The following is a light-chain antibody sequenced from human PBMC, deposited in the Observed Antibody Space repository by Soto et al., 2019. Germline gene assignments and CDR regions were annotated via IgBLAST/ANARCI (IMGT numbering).Light chain of an antibody. CDR1: QSVSNNY. CDR3: QQYGSSGT. CDR2: GAS. Sequence: IVLTQSPGTLSLSPGERATLSCRARQSVSNNYLAWYQQTPGPAPRILLYGASNRATGIPDRFSGSGSGADFTLTISRLEPEDFTVYYCQQYGSSGTFGQGTKVDIK. V-gene: IGKV3-20*01. J-gene: IGKJ1*01.